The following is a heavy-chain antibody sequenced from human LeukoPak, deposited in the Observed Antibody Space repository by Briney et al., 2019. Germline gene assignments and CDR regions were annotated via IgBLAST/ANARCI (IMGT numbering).Heavy chain of an antibody. V-gene: IGHV4-30-4*08. D-gene: IGHD2-8*01. CDR1: GGSISSGDYY. Sequence: KPSETLSLTCTVSGGSISSGDYYWSWIRQPPGKGLEWIGYIYYSGSTYYNPSLKSRVTISVDTSKNQFSLKLGSVTAADTAVYYCARLQKWFNWFDPWGQGTLVTVSS. CDR3: ARLQKWFNWFDP. CDR2: IYYSGST. J-gene: IGHJ5*02.